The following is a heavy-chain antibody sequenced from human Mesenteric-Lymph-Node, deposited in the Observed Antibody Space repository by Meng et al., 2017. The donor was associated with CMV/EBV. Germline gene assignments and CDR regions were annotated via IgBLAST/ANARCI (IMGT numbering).Heavy chain of an antibody. J-gene: IGHJ6*02. Sequence: GESLKISCVTSGFTFRSYGMHWVRQAPGKGLEWVTFIRNDGSDKYYVDSVKGRFAISRDDAKNSLYLQMNSLRAEDTAVYYCARDDYSSSPTYYCGMDVWGHGTTVTVSS. CDR3: ARDDYSSSPTYYCGMDV. CDR2: IRNDGSDK. V-gene: IGHV3-30*02. D-gene: IGHD4-11*01. CDR1: GFTFRSYG.